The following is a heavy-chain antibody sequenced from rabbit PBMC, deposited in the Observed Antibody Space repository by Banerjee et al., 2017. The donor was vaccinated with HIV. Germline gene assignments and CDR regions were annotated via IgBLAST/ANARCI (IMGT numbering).Heavy chain of an antibody. CDR3: ARDLAGVIGWNFHL. V-gene: IGHV1S45*01. D-gene: IGHD4-1*01. J-gene: IGHJ4*01. Sequence: QEQLEESGGGLVQPEGSLTLTCTASGFSFSSSYWICWVRQAPGKGLVWIACIYAGSSGSTYYASWAKGRFTISKTSWTTVTLQMTSLTAADTATYFCARDLAGVIGWNFHLWGQGTLVTVS. CDR1: GFSFSSSYW. CDR2: IYAGSSGST.